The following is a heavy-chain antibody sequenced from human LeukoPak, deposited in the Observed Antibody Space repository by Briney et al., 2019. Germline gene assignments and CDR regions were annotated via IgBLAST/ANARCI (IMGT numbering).Heavy chain of an antibody. Sequence: GGSLRLSCAASGFTFDVSAMNWVRQAPGKGLKWVSYITSSSSTIHYEASVKGRFTISRDNAKNSLYLHLSSLRAEDTAVYYCARVLGGTLGASSDYWGQGTLVTVSS. CDR1: GFTFDVSA. J-gene: IGHJ4*02. D-gene: IGHD1-26*01. CDR2: ITSSSSTI. CDR3: ARVLGGTLGASSDY. V-gene: IGHV3-48*04.